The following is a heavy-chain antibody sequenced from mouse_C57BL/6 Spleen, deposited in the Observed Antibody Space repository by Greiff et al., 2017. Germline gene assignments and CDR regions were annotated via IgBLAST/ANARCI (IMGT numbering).Heavy chain of an antibody. D-gene: IGHD1-1*01. CDR2: INPNNGGT. J-gene: IGHJ3*01. Sequence: VQLKQSGPELVKPGASVKIPCKASGYTFTDYNMDWVKQSHGKSLEWIGDINPNNGGTIYNQKFKGKATLTVDKSSSTAYMELRSLTSEDTAVYYCATRSYYYGSSPFAYWGQGTLVTVSA. CDR1: GYTFTDYN. V-gene: IGHV1-18*01. CDR3: ATRSYYYGSSPFAY.